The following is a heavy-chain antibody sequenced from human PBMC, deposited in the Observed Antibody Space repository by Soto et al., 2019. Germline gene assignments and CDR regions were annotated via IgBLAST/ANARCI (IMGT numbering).Heavy chain of an antibody. CDR2: ISYDGSNK. Sequence: SLRLSCAASGFTFSSYAMHWVRQAPGKGLEWVAVISYDGSNKYYADSVKGRFTISRDNSKNTLYLQMNSLRAEDTAVYYCANSGSYFPPWVYFDYWGQGTLVTVSS. CDR3: ANSGSYFPPWVYFDY. V-gene: IGHV3-30-3*01. J-gene: IGHJ4*02. CDR1: GFTFSSYA. D-gene: IGHD1-26*01.